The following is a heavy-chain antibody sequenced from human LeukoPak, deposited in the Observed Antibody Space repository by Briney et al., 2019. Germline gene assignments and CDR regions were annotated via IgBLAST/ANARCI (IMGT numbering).Heavy chain of an antibody. J-gene: IGHJ6*02. V-gene: IGHV1-46*01. CDR2: INPSGGST. CDR1: GYNFISYY. D-gene: IGHD2-8*01. CDR3: AREDVVLVDAVRYYYYGMDI. Sequence: ASVKVSCKASGYNFISYYMHWVRQAPGQGLEWMGIINPSGGSTSYAQKFQDRVTMTRDTSTSTVYMELSSLKSEDTAVYYCAREDVVLVDAVRYYYYGMDIWGQGTTVTVSS.